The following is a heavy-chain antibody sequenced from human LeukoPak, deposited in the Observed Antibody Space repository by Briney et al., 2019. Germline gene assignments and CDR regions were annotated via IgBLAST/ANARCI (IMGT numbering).Heavy chain of an antibody. D-gene: IGHD3-10*01. Sequence: GASVKVSCKASGGTFSSYAINWVRQATGQGLEWMGWMNPNSGNSGYAQKFQGRVTMTRNTSISTAYMELSSLRSEDTAVYYCARADYYGSGSYYNLCDYWGQGTLVTVSS. CDR1: GGTFSSYA. CDR3: ARADYYGSGSYYNLCDY. CDR2: MNPNSGNS. V-gene: IGHV1-8*02. J-gene: IGHJ4*02.